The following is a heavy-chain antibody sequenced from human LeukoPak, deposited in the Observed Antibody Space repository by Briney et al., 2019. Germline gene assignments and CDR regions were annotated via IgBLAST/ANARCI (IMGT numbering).Heavy chain of an antibody. CDR1: GDSVSSNSAA. CDR3: ARDKTGSGWPYYYYGMDV. V-gene: IGHV6-1*01. CDR2: TYYRSKWYN. Sequence: SQTLSLTCAISGDSVSSNSAAWNWIRQSPSRGLEWLGRTYYRSKWYNDYAVSVKSRITINPDTSKNQCSLQLNSVTPEDTAVYYCARDKTGSGWPYYYYGMDVWGQGTTVTVSS. D-gene: IGHD6-19*01. J-gene: IGHJ6*02.